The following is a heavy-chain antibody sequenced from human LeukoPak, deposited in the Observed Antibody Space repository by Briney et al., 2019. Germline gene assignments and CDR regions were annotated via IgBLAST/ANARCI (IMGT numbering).Heavy chain of an antibody. CDR2: INPNSGGT. D-gene: IGHD6-13*01. CDR3: ARASKGGSGWYRCWFDP. J-gene: IGHJ5*02. V-gene: IGHV1-2*06. CDR1: GHTFTGYY. Sequence: ASVKVSCKASGHTFTGYYMHWVRQAPGQGLEWMGRINPNSGGTNYAQKFQGRVTMTRDTSISTAYMELSRLRSDDTAVYYCARASKGGSGWYRCWFDPWGQGTLVTVSS.